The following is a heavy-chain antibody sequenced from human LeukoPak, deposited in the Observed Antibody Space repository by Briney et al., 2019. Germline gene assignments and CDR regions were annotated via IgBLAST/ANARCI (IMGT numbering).Heavy chain of an antibody. D-gene: IGHD3-22*01. CDR1: GGSISGYH. Sequence: SETLSLTCNVSGGSISGYHWSWIRQPPGKGLEWIGSIYYSGSTYYNPSLKSRVTISVDTSKNQFSLKLSSVTAADTAVYYCARGRYYYDSSGYFLAYWGQGTLVTVSS. CDR3: ARGRYYYDSSGYFLAY. V-gene: IGHV4-39*07. CDR2: IYYSGST. J-gene: IGHJ4*02.